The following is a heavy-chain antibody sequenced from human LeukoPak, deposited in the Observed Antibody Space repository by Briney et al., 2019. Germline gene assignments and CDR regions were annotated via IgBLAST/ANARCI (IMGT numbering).Heavy chain of an antibody. J-gene: IGHJ4*02. V-gene: IGHV1-2*02. CDR2: INPKSGGA. Sequence: ASVKVSCQXSVYTFTDYYMHRVRQAPGQGLEWMGWINPKSGGADYAQKFPGRVTLTRETSISTAYMELRRLRSDDTAVFYCSIDFGYWGQGTLVTVSS. CDR3: SIDFGY. CDR1: VYTFTDYY.